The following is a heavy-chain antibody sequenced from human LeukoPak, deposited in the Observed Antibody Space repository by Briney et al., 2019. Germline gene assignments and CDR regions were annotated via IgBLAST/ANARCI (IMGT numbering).Heavy chain of an antibody. V-gene: IGHV1-69*13. CDR2: IIPIFGTA. J-gene: IGHJ4*02. D-gene: IGHD2-8*01. Sequence: SVKVSCRASGGTFSSYAISWVRQAPGQGLEWMGGIIPIFGTANYAQKFQGRVTITADESTSTAYMELSSLRSEDTAVYYCARSLSVYRIYYFDYWGQGTLVTVSS. CDR3: ARSLSVYRIYYFDY. CDR1: GGTFSSYA.